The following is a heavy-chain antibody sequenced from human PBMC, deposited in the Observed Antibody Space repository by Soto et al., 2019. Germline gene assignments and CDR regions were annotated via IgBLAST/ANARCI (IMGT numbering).Heavy chain of an antibody. J-gene: IGHJ2*01. V-gene: IGHV5-51*01. CDR2: IYPGDSDT. D-gene: IGHD2-2*01. Sequence: PGESLKISCKGSGYSFISNWIGWVRQMPGKDLEWMGIIYPGDSDTRYSPSFQGQVTISADKYISTAYLQWSSLKASETAMYYCARDPGRSSNRCYGWYLDLWGRGNLVTVSS. CDR1: GYSFISNW. CDR3: ARDPGRSSNRCYGWYLDL.